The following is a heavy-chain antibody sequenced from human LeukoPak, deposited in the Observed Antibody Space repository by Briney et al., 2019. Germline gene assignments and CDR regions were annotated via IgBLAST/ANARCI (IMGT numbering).Heavy chain of an antibody. Sequence: PSETLSLTCAVSGYSISSGYYWGWIRQPPGKGLEWIGSIYHSGSTYYNPSLKSRVTISVDTCKNQFSLQLSSVTAADTAVYYCASYCSGGSCYNYHAFDIWGQGTMVTVSS. CDR1: GYSISSGYY. CDR2: IYHSGST. D-gene: IGHD2-15*01. V-gene: IGHV4-38-2*01. J-gene: IGHJ3*02. CDR3: ASYCSGGSCYNYHAFDI.